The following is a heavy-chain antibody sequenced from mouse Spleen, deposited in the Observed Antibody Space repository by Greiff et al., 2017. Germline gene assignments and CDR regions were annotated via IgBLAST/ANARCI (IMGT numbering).Heavy chain of an antibody. Sequence: QVQLQQSGAELVRPGASVTLSCKASGYTFTDYEMHWVKQTPVHGLEWIGAIDPETGGTAYNQKFKGKAILTADKSSNTAYLQLSSLTSEDTAVYYCTTASPYDYDEGFAYWGQGTLVTVSA. J-gene: IGHJ3*01. V-gene: IGHV1-15*01. CDR3: TTASPYDYDEGFAY. D-gene: IGHD2-4*01. CDR2: IDPETGGT. CDR1: GYTFTDYE.